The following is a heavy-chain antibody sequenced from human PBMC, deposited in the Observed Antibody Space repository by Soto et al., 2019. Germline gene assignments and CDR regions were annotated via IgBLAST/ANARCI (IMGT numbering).Heavy chain of an antibody. CDR2: ISYDGSNK. Sequence: AGSLRLSCAASGFTLSSYGMHWVRQAPGKGLEWVAVISYDGSNKYYADSVKGRSTISRDNSKNTLYLQMNSLRAEDTAVYYCAKDGTWIHLYIDCWGQGTLVTVSS. D-gene: IGHD5-18*01. CDR3: AKDGTWIHLYIDC. CDR1: GFTLSSYG. V-gene: IGHV3-30*18. J-gene: IGHJ4*02.